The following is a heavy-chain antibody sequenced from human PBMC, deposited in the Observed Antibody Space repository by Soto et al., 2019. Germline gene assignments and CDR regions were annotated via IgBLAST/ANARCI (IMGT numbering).Heavy chain of an antibody. D-gene: IGHD2-21*01. CDR1: GGSISSSSYY. Sequence: SETLSLTCTVSGGSISSSSYYWGWIRQPPGKGLEWIGSIYYSGSTYYNPSLKSRVTISVDTSKNQFSLKLSSVTAADTAVYYCSRHKGERGDFFDFRGQGSLVP. V-gene: IGHV4-39*01. CDR2: IYYSGST. CDR3: SRHKGERGDFFDF. J-gene: IGHJ4*02.